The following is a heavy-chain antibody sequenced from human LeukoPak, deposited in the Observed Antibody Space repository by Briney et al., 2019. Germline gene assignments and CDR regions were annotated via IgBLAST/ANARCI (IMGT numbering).Heavy chain of an antibody. CDR1: GFTFSNYT. CDR3: ARDRYSGVYYYYYMDV. V-gene: IGHV3-21*01. D-gene: IGHD1-1*01. J-gene: IGHJ6*03. Sequence: GGSLRLSCAASGFTFSNYTMNWVRQAPGKGLEWVSSISSTGIFIHDADSVKGRFTVSRDNAKNSLYLQMNSLRAEDTAVYYCARDRYSGVYYYYYMDVWGKGTTVTISS. CDR2: ISSTGIFI.